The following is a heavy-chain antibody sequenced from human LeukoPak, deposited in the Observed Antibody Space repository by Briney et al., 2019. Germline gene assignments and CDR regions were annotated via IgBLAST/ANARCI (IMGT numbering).Heavy chain of an antibody. Sequence: GRSLRPSCAASGFTFSSYSMNWVRQAPGKGLEWVSSISSSSSYIYYADSVKGRFTISRDNAKNSLYLQMNSLRAEDTAVYYCARDGRHDAFDIWGQGTMVTVSS. CDR1: GFTFSSYS. D-gene: IGHD1-26*01. CDR2: ISSSSSYI. CDR3: ARDGRHDAFDI. V-gene: IGHV3-21*01. J-gene: IGHJ3*02.